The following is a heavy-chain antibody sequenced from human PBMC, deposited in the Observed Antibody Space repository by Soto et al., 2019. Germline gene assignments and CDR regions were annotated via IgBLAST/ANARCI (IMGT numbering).Heavy chain of an antibody. CDR1: GVSFSGYY. CDR3: ARVGGYSYHLYGMDV. V-gene: IGHV4-34*01. J-gene: IGHJ6*02. CDR2: IDHGGST. Sequence: QVQLQQWGAGLLKPSETLSLTCAVYGVSFSGYYWSWIRQPPGKGLEWIGEIDHGGSTNYNPSLESRVTISFDSTRNQFSLKLKSVTAADTAVYFCARVGGYSYHLYGMDVWGQGTTVTVSS. D-gene: IGHD5-18*01.